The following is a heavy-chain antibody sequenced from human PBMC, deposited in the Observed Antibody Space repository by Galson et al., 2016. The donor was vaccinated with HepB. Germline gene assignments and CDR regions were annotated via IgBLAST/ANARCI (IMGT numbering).Heavy chain of an antibody. J-gene: IGHJ4*02. CDR2: INPTGGST. Sequence: SVKVSCKASGYTFTSYYIYWLRQAPGRGLEWVGVINPTGGSTDFAPRFQDRVTLTRDTSTGTAYMELTSLTSDDTAVYYCARDYGAGGFYYFDYWGQGTLITVSS. CDR1: GYTFTSYY. D-gene: IGHD6-13*01. V-gene: IGHV1-46*01. CDR3: ARDYGAGGFYYFDY.